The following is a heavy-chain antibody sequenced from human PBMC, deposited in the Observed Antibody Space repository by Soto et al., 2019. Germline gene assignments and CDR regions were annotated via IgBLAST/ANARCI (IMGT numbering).Heavy chain of an antibody. CDR3: ARDYDFWSGYSPLFATEYYYYMDV. D-gene: IGHD3-3*01. CDR1: GYTFTSYG. J-gene: IGHJ6*03. Sequence: ASVKVSCKASGYTFTSYGISWVRQAPGQGLEWMGWISAYNGNTNYAQKLQGRVTMTTDTSTSTAYMELRSLRSDDTAVCYCARDYDFWSGYSPLFATEYYYYMDVRGKGTTVTVSS. CDR2: ISAYNGNT. V-gene: IGHV1-18*01.